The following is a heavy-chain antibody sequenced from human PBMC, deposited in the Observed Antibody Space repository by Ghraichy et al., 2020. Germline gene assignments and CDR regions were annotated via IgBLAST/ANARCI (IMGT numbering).Heavy chain of an antibody. Sequence: GESLNISCAASGFTFSSYWMHWVRQAPGKGLVWVSRINSDGSSTSYADSVKGRFTISRDNAKNTLYLQMNSLRAEDTAVYYCASGPDYGGNSESDYWGQGTLVTVSS. J-gene: IGHJ4*02. CDR2: INSDGSST. CDR3: ASGPDYGGNSESDY. V-gene: IGHV3-74*01. CDR1: GFTFSSYW. D-gene: IGHD4-23*01.